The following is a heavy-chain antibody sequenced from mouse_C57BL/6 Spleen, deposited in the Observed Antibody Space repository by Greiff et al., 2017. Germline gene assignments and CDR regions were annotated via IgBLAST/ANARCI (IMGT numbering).Heavy chain of an antibody. J-gene: IGHJ1*03. CDR3: TRTYYGSSGWYFDV. Sequence: VQLQQSGAELVRPGASVKLSCTASGFNIKDYYMHWVKKRPEQGLEWIGRIDPEDGDTEYAPKFQGKATMTADTSSNTAYLQLSSLTSEDTAVYYCTRTYYGSSGWYFDVWGTGTTVTVSS. V-gene: IGHV14-1*01. D-gene: IGHD1-1*01. CDR2: IDPEDGDT. CDR1: GFNIKDYY.